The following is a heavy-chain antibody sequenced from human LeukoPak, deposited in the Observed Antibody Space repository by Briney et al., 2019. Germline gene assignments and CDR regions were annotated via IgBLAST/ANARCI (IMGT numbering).Heavy chain of an antibody. CDR2: IPYTVTS. CDR3: ARDGGLGTYYYYGMDV. Sequence: SETLSLTCTVSGGSISTYYWSWIRQPPGKGLEWIGYIPYTVTSNYNPSLKSRVTTSVDTSKNQFSLKLSSVTAADMAVYYCARDGGLGTYYYYGMDVWGQGTTVTVSS. D-gene: IGHD1-14*01. V-gene: IGHV4-59*01. J-gene: IGHJ6*02. CDR1: GGSISTYY.